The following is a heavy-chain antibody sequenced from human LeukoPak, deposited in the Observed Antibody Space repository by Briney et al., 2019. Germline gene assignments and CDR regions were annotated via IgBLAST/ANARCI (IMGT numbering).Heavy chain of an antibody. Sequence: ASVKVSCKASGYTFTGYYMHWVRQAPGQGLEWMGWINPNSGGTNYAQKFQGRVTMTRDTSISTAYMELSRLRPDDTAVYYCARDLRVRGVNDYWAQGTLVTVSS. D-gene: IGHD3-10*01. CDR3: ARDLRVRGVNDY. CDR1: GYTFTGYY. CDR2: INPNSGGT. J-gene: IGHJ4*02. V-gene: IGHV1-2*02.